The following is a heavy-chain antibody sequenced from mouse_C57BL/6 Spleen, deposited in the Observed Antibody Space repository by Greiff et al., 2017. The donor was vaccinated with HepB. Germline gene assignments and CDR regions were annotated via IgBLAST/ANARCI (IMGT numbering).Heavy chain of an antibody. Sequence: EVQGVESGGGLVKPGGSLKLSCAASGFTFSSYAMSWVRQTPEKRLEWVATISDGGSYTYYPDNVKGRFTISRDNAKNNLYLQMSHLKSEDTAMYYCARDGAVMDYWGQGTSVTVSS. J-gene: IGHJ4*01. CDR1: GFTFSSYA. V-gene: IGHV5-4*01. CDR3: ARDGAVMDY. CDR2: ISDGGSYT.